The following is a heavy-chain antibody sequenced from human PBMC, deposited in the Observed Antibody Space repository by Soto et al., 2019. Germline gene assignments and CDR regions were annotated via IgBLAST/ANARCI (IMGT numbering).Heavy chain of an antibody. CDR2: ISGSGGST. Sequence: PGGSLRLSCAASGFTFSSYAMRWVRQAPGKGLEWVSAISGSGGSTYYADSVKGRFTISRDDSKNTLYLQMNSLRAEDTAVYYCAKYCGGDCYSGTAFDIWGQGTMVTVSS. J-gene: IGHJ3*02. D-gene: IGHD2-21*02. CDR3: AKYCGGDCYSGTAFDI. V-gene: IGHV3-23*01. CDR1: GFTFSSYA.